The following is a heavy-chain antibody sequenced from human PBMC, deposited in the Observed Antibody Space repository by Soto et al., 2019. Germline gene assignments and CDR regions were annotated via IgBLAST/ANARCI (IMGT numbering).Heavy chain of an antibody. CDR2: IIPIFGTA. V-gene: IGHV1-69*06. J-gene: IGHJ6*02. CDR3: ARVRSAHLGSSWSHAVDYYYYYGMDV. D-gene: IGHD6-13*01. Sequence: GASVKVSCKASGGTFSSYAISWVRQAPGQGLEWMGGIIPIFGTANYAQKFQGRVTITADKSTSTAYMELSSLRSEDTAVYYCARVRSAHLGSSWSHAVDYYYYYGMDVWGLGTTVTVSS. CDR1: GGTFSSYA.